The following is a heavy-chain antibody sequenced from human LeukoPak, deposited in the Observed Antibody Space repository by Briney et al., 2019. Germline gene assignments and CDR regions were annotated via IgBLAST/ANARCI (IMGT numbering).Heavy chain of an antibody. D-gene: IGHD3-16*02. CDR1: GFTFSSYE. Sequence: GGSLSLSCAASGFTFSSYEMNWVRQAPGKGLEWVSYISSSGSTIYNADSVKGRFTISRDNAKNSLYLQMNSLRAEDTAVYYCARYRSPLDSWGQGTLVTASS. J-gene: IGHJ5*01. CDR3: ARYRSPLDS. V-gene: IGHV3-48*03. CDR2: ISSSGSTI.